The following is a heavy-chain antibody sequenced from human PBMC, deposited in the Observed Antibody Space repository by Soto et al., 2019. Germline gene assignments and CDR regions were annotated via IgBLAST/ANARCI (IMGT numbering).Heavy chain of an antibody. V-gene: IGHV4-30-4*01. D-gene: IGHD4-17*01. J-gene: IGHJ5*02. CDR1: GGSISSGDYF. CDR3: AREAYGGNLAQGWFDP. CDR2: IFYTGTT. Sequence: QVQLQESGPGLVKPSQTLSLTCTVSGGSISSGDYFWSWIRQPPGKGLEWIGYIFYTGTTYYNPSLKRRVTISVDTSRNQFSLKLSSVTAADTAVYYCAREAYGGNLAQGWFDPWGQGTLVTVS.